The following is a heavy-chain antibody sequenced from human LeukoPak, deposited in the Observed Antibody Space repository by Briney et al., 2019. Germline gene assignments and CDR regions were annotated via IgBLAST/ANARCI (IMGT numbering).Heavy chain of an antibody. V-gene: IGHV4-59*12. J-gene: IGHJ6*02. CDR1: GGSISSYY. Sequence: SETLSLTCTVSGGSISSYYWSWIRQPPGKGLEWIGYIYYSGSTNYNPSLKSRVTISVDTSKNQFSLKLSSVTAADTAVYYCARIPDYGDYRAWYYGMDVWGQGTTVTVSS. D-gene: IGHD4-17*01. CDR3: ARIPDYGDYRAWYYGMDV. CDR2: IYYSGST.